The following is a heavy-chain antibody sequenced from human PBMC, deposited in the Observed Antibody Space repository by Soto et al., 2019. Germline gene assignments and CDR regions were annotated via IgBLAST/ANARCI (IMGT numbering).Heavy chain of an antibody. V-gene: IGHV1-69*01. D-gene: IGHD3-9*01. J-gene: IGHJ4*02. CDR2: IIPIFGTA. Sequence: QVQLVQSGAEVKKPGSSVTVSCKASGGTFSSYAISWVRQAPGQGLEWMGGIIPIFGTANYAQKFQGRVTITADESTSTAYMELSSLRSEDTAVYYCARDASDYDILTGLGNWGQGTLVTVSS. CDR1: GGTFSSYA. CDR3: ARDASDYDILTGLGN.